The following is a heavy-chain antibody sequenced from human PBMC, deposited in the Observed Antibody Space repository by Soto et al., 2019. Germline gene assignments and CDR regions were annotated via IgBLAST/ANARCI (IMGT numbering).Heavy chain of an antibody. Sequence: EVQLVESGGGLVKPGGSLRLSCAASGFTFSNAWMSWVRQAPGKGLEWVGRIKSKTDGGTTDYAAPVKGRFTISRDDSKNTLYLQMNSLKTEDTAVYYCTTDQESYDYIWGSYRYAFDYWGQGTLVTVSS. V-gene: IGHV3-15*01. CDR2: IKSKTDGGTT. J-gene: IGHJ4*02. CDR1: GFTFSNAW. CDR3: TTDQESYDYIWGSYRYAFDY. D-gene: IGHD3-16*02.